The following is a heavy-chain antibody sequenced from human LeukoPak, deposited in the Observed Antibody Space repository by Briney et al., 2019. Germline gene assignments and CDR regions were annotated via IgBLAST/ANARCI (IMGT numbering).Heavy chain of an antibody. Sequence: PSETLSLTCTVSGGSISSADYYWSWIRQPPGKGLEWIGYIYYSGSTYYNPSLKSRVTISVDTSKNQFSLKLSSVTAADTAVYYCARTYVVAVAARFDYWGQGTLVTVSS. CDR2: IYYSGST. CDR1: GGSISSADYY. V-gene: IGHV4-30-4*01. J-gene: IGHJ4*02. CDR3: ARTYVVAVAARFDY. D-gene: IGHD6-19*01.